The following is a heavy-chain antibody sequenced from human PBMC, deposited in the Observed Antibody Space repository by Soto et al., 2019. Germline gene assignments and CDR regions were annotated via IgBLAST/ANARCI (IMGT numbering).Heavy chain of an antibody. D-gene: IGHD2-15*01. CDR1: CGSFSGDY. V-gene: IGHV4-34*01. CDR3: ARGQGGFGRIDYCYYCLVV. Sequence: SETLSVTCAVYCGSFSGDYWSWIRQPPGKGLEWIGEINHSGSTNYHPSLKSRVTISVDTSKNQFSLKLSSVTAADTAVYYCARGQGGFGRIDYCYYCLVVWGKGTTVTVPS. CDR2: INHSGST. J-gene: IGHJ6*03.